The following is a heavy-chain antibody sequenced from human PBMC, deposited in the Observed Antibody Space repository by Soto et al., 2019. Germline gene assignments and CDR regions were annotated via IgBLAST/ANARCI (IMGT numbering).Heavy chain of an antibody. CDR2: IYHSGST. V-gene: IGHV4-4*02. CDR3: ARESSGYDYYRWFDP. J-gene: IGHJ5*02. CDR1: SGSISSSNW. Sequence: PSETLSLTCAVSSGSISSSNWWSWVRQPPGKGLEWIGEIYHSGSTNYNPSLKSRVTISVDKSKNQFSLKLSSVTAADTAVYYCARESSGYDYYRWFDPWGQGTLVTVSS. D-gene: IGHD5-12*01.